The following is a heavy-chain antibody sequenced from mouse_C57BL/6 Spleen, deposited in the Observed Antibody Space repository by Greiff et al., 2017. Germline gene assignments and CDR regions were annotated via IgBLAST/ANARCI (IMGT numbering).Heavy chain of an antibody. CDR3: GRRGSSPYAMDY. CDR2: IYPRSGNT. J-gene: IGHJ4*01. CDR1: GYTFTSYG. V-gene: IGHV1-81*01. D-gene: IGHD1-1*01. Sequence: VQVVESGAELARPGASVKLSCKASGYTFTSYGISWVKQRTGQGLEWIGEIYPRSGNTYYNEKFKGKATLTADKSSSTAYMELRSLTSEDAAVYFCGRRGSSPYAMDYLGQGTSVTVSS.